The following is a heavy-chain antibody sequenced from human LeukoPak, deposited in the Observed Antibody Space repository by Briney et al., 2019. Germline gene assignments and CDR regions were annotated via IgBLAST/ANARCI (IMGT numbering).Heavy chain of an antibody. CDR1: GYTFTSYY. CDR2: ISPSGGST. Sequence: ASVKVSCKASGYTFTSYYMHWVRQAPGQGLEWMGIISPSGGSTTYAQKFQGRVTMTRDTSTSTVYMELSSLRSEDTAVYYCARRYYDILTGYYWFDPWGQGTLVTVSS. D-gene: IGHD3-9*01. J-gene: IGHJ5*02. CDR3: ARRYYDILTGYYWFDP. V-gene: IGHV1-46*01.